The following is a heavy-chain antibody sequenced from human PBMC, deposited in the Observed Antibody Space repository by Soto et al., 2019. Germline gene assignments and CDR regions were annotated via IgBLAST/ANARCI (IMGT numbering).Heavy chain of an antibody. Sequence: QITLKESGPTLVKPTQTLTLTCTFSGFSLTTRPVGVGWIRQPPGQALEWLALIYWDDDKRYNPSLKTRVTITKDTSKTQVLLTMTNMDPVDTATYYCAHRQLYNGAWNEGTFDYWGQGALVTVSS. CDR3: AHRQLYNGAWNEGTFDY. V-gene: IGHV2-5*02. CDR1: GFSLTTRPVG. D-gene: IGHD1-1*01. J-gene: IGHJ4*02. CDR2: IYWDDDK.